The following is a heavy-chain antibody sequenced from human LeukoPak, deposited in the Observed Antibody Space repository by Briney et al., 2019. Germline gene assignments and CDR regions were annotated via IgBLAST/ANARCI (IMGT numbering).Heavy chain of an antibody. V-gene: IGHV1-69*06. J-gene: IGHJ4*02. D-gene: IGHD3-10*01. CDR3: TRGGFGELYHFDY. Sequence: ASVKVSCKASANSFNKYAITWVRQAPGQGLEWMGEFILIFGAAKYAKKFQGRVTITADKSASTAYMDLNSLRSEDTAVYYCTRGGFGELYHFDYWGQGTLVTVSS. CDR1: ANSFNKYA. CDR2: FILIFGAA.